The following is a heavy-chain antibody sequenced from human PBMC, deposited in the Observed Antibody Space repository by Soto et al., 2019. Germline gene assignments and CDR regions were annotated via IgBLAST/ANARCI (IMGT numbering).Heavy chain of an antibody. J-gene: IGHJ4*02. Sequence: EVQLLESGGGLVQPGGSLRLSCTVSGVTFSNYAMNWVRQAPGKGLEWVSSLSGSGGTTYYADSVKGRFIISRDNSKNTLYLRMNSLGDEDTALYYCAKQRADYGSGADTFYFDSWGQGALVTVSS. V-gene: IGHV3-23*01. CDR2: LSGSGGTT. CDR3: AKQRADYGSGADTFYFDS. D-gene: IGHD3-10*01. CDR1: GVTFSNYA.